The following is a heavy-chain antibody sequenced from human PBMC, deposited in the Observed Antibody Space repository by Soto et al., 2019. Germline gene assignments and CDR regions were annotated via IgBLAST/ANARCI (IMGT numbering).Heavy chain of an antibody. CDR2: VYFSGNT. V-gene: IGHV4-59*11. CDR3: GSVRPSGYVLS. J-gene: IGHJ5*02. Sequence: SETLSLACTVSGGSLSSHYWTWIRQSPGKGLEWIGYVYFSGNTNYNPSLKSRVTISIDTSKNQFSLRLASVTAADTAFYYCGSVRPSGYVLSWGQGTLVTVSS. CDR1: GGSLSSHY. D-gene: IGHD6-25*01.